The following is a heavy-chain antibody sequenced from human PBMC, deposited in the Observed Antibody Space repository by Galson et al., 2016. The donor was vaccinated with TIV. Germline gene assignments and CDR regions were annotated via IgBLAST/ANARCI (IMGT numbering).Heavy chain of an antibody. CDR2: FTPVFGIT. CDR1: GGIFSNFV. J-gene: IGHJ6*03. CDR3: ARSGDRGGYMDV. V-gene: IGHV1-69*04. Sequence: SVKVSCKASGGIFSNFVISWVRQAPGQGLEWMGRFTPVFGITNYAQKFQDRVSITADKSTSTVYMELSSLTSQDTAIYYCARSGDRGGYMDVWGKGTTVTVSS. D-gene: IGHD3-10*01.